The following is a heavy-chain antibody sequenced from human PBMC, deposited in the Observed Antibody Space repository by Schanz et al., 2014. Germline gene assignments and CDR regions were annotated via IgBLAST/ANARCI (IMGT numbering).Heavy chain of an antibody. CDR3: AREQIMAAAGLVDY. D-gene: IGHD6-13*01. V-gene: IGHV3-11*05. CDR2: ISSGSSYA. J-gene: IGHJ4*01. CDR1: GFTFSDYY. Sequence: QVQLVESGGGLVQPGGSLRLSCAASGFTFSDYYMSWIRQAPGKGLEWVSDISSGSSYANYADSVKGRFTISRDNAKNSLYLQMNSLRAEDTAVYYCAREQIMAAAGLVDYWGHGTLVTVSS.